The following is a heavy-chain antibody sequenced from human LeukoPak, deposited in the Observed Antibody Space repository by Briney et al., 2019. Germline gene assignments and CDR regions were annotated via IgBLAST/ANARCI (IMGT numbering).Heavy chain of an antibody. CDR1: GLTFSSYW. Sequence: PGGSLRLSCAASGLTFSSYWMHWVRQAPGKGLVWVSRIIMDGSSTRSTYADSVKGRFTISRDNAKNTLYLEMNSLRAEDTAVYYCARDGRYWYFDLWGRGTLVTVSS. J-gene: IGHJ2*01. V-gene: IGHV3-74*01. CDR3: ARDGRYWYFDL. CDR2: IIMDGSST.